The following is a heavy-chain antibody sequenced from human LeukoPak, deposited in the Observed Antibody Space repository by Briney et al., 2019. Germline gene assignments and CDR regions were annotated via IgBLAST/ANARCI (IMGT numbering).Heavy chain of an antibody. J-gene: IGHJ4*02. CDR3: ARGSIYCSSTSCYEFDY. Sequence: GGSLRLSCAASGFTFSYYWMSWVRQAPGKGLEWVANIREDGSENYYVDSLRGRFSISRDNAKNSLYLQMNSLRAEDTAVYYCARGSIYCSSTSCYEFDYWGQGILVTVPS. CDR1: GFTFSYYW. CDR2: IREDGSEN. V-gene: IGHV3-7*01. D-gene: IGHD2-2*01.